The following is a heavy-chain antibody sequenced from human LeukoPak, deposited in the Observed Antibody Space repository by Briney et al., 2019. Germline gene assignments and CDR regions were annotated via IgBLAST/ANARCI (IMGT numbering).Heavy chain of an antibody. CDR2: ISYDGSNK. D-gene: IGHD5-18*01. CDR3: AKSSVVTDYYGMDV. V-gene: IGHV3-30*18. Sequence: GSLRLSCAASGFTFNSFGMHWVRQAPGKGLEWVAVISYDGSNKYFADSVKGRFTISRDNSKNTLYLQMNSLRAEDTAVYYCAKSSVVTDYYGMDVWGQGTTVTVSS. CDR1: GFTFNSFG. J-gene: IGHJ6*02.